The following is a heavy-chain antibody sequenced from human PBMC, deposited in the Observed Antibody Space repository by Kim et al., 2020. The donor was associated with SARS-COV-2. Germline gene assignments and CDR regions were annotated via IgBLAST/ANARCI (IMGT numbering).Heavy chain of an antibody. V-gene: IGHV5-51*01. CDR1: GYSFTSYW. CDR2: IYTGDSDT. Sequence: GESLKISCKGSGYSFTSYWIGWVRQMPGKGLEWMGIIYTGDSDTRYSPSFQGQVTISADKSISTAYLQWSSLKASDTAMYYCARLSGGYSGYDLGFDPWGQGTLVTVSS. D-gene: IGHD5-12*01. J-gene: IGHJ5*02. CDR3: ARLSGGYSGYDLGFDP.